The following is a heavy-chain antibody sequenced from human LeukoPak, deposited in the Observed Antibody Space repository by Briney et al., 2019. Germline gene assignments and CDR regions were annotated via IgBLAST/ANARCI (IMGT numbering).Heavy chain of an antibody. CDR2: FDPEDGET. CDR3: ATDRGYGGNSYFDY. D-gene: IGHD4-23*01. V-gene: IGHV1-24*01. CDR1: GYTLTELS. J-gene: IGHJ4*02. Sequence: ASVKVSCKVSGYTLTELSMHWVRQAPGKGHEWMGGFDPEDGETIYAQKFQGRVTMTEDTSTDTAYMELSSLRSEDTAVYYCATDRGYGGNSYFDYWGQGTLVTVSS.